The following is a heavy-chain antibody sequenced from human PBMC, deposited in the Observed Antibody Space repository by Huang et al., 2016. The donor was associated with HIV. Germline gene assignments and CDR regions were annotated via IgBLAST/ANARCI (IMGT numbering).Heavy chain of an antibody. D-gene: IGHD3-22*01. CDR2: ISKTSGAT. CDR1: GYTFSTYS. CDR3: VRDSSSGLQLRY. Sequence: EVQLVESGGGLAQPGGSLRLFCVASGYTFSTYSMNWVRQAPGKGLEWVSDISKTSGATSYAESGKGRFTVSRDNVKNSLYLQMNRLRVEDTAMYYCVRDSSSGLQLRYWGQGALVIVS. J-gene: IGHJ4*02. V-gene: IGHV3-48*01.